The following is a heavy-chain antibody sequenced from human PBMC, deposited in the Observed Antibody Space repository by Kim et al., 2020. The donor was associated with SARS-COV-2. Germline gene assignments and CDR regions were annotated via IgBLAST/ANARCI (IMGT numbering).Heavy chain of an antibody. CDR1: GFTFDDYA. CDR3: AKELEYFDY. CDR2: ISWNSGSI. J-gene: IGHJ4*02. Sequence: GGSLRLTCAASGFTFDDYAMHWVRQAPGKGLEWVSGISWNSGSIGYADSVKGRFTISRDNAKNSLYLQMNSLRAEDTALYYCAKELEYFDYWGQGTLVTV. D-gene: IGHD3-3*01. V-gene: IGHV3-9*01.